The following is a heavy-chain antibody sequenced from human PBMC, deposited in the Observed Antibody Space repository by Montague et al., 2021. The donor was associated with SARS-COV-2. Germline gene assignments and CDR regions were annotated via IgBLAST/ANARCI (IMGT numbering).Heavy chain of an antibody. D-gene: IGHD6-19*01. CDR1: GFSFDDYA. CDR2: ISWKSDNR. J-gene: IGHJ3*02. Sequence: SLRLSCAASGFSFDDYAMHWVRQAPGKGLEWVSGISWKSDNRGHADSVKGRFTISRDNGKNSLYLQMNSLRIEDTALYYCAKGDSSGWFSAFDIWGQGTMVTLSS. CDR3: AKGDSSGWFSAFDI. V-gene: IGHV3-9*01.